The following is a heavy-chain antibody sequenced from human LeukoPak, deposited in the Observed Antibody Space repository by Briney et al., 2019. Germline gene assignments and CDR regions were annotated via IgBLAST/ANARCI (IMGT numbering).Heavy chain of an antibody. V-gene: IGHV3-23*01. CDR1: GFTFSTFA. CDR2: IFPSGGEI. Sequence: GGSLRLSCAASGFTFSTFAMIWVREPPGKGLEWVSSIFPSGGEIHYADSVRGRFTISRDNSKSTLSLQMNSLRAEDTAIYYCATYRQVLLPFESWGQGTLVTVSS. CDR3: ATYRQVLLPFES. J-gene: IGHJ4*02. D-gene: IGHD2-8*02.